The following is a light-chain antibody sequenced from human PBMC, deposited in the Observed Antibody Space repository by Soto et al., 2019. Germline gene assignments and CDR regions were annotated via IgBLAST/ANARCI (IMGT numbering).Light chain of an antibody. CDR1: SSDVGGYNY. CDR2: DVS. V-gene: IGLV2-11*01. J-gene: IGLJ3*02. CDR3: CSYAGNSLGV. Sequence: QSALTQPRAVSGAPGQSVTISCTRTSSDVGGYNYVSWYQQHPGKAPKLMIYDVSKWPSWDPDRISGSKSGNTASLTISGLQAEDEADYYCCSYAGNSLGVFGGGTKLTVL.